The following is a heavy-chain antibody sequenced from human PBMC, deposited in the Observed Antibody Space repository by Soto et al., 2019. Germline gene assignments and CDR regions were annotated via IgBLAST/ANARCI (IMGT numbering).Heavy chain of an antibody. CDR1: GFTFSSYA. D-gene: IGHD3-22*01. V-gene: IGHV3-23*01. CDR2: ISGSGGST. Sequence: GGSLRLSCAASGFTFSSYAMSWVRQAPGKGLEWVSAISGSGGSTYYADSVKGRFTISRDNSKNTLYLQMNSLRAEDTAVYYCAKLESHYYDSSGYYFDYWGQGTLVTVSS. J-gene: IGHJ4*02. CDR3: AKLESHYYDSSGYYFDY.